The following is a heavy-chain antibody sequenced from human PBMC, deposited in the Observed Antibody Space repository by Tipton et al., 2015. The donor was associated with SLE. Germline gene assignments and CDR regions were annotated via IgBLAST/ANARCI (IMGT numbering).Heavy chain of an antibody. V-gene: IGHV4-30-2*01. CDR1: GGSISSGGYS. CDR3: AREGQALFDP. CDR2: IYHSGST. J-gene: IGHJ5*02. Sequence: TLSLTCAVSGGSISSGGYSWSWIRQPPGKGLEWIGYIYHSGSTYYNPSLKSRVTISVDRSKNQFSLKLSSVTAADTAVYYCAREGQALFDPWGQGTLVTVSS.